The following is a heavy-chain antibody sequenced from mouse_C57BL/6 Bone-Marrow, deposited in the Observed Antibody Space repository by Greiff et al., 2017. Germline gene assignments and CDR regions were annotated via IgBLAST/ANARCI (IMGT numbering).Heavy chain of an antibody. D-gene: IGHD1-1*01. CDR1: GFTFSSYG. CDR2: ISSGGSYT. J-gene: IGHJ4*01. V-gene: IGHV5-6*01. Sequence: EVKLVESGGDLVKPGGSLKLSCAASGFTFSSYGMSWVRQTPDKRLEWVATISSGGSYTYYPDSVKGRFTISRDNAKNTLYLQVSSLKSEDTAMYSGASLPLYDDAMDYWGQGTAVTVSS. CDR3: ASLPLYDDAMDY.